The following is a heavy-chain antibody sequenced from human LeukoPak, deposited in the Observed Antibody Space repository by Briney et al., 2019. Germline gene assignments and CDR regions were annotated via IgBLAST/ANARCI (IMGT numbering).Heavy chain of an antibody. J-gene: IGHJ4*02. CDR1: GFTVSSNY. CDR2: LSGSGGST. V-gene: IGHV3-23*01. CDR3: AKGRCSGGSCYGRGFDY. Sequence: PGGSLRLSCAASGFTVSSNYMSWVRQAPGKGLEWVSGLSGSGGSTYYADSVKGRFTISRDNAKNTLCLQMNSLRAEDTAVYYCAKGRCSGGSCYGRGFDYWGQGTLVTVSS. D-gene: IGHD2-15*01.